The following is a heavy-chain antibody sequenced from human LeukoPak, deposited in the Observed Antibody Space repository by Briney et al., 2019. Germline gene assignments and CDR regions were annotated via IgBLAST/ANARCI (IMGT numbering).Heavy chain of an antibody. CDR2: VSGSGGST. D-gene: IGHD6-19*01. V-gene: IGHV3-23*01. Sequence: GGSLRLSCAASGFTFSSYAMSWVRQAPGRGLAWVSAVSGSGGSTYYAGSVKGRFTISRHNSKNTLYLQMNSLSAEDTAVYYCAKALSSGWYDGDDYFDYWGQGTLVTVSS. CDR1: GFTFSSYA. CDR3: AKALSSGWYDGDDYFDY. J-gene: IGHJ4*02.